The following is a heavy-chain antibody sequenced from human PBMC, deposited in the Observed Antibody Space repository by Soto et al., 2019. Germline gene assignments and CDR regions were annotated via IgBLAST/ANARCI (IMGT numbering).Heavy chain of an antibody. Sequence: PSETLSLTCAVSGGSISSSNWWSWVRQPPGKGLEWIGEIYHSGSTNYNPSLKSRVTISVDKSKNQFSLKLSPVTAADTAVYYCARDRTPYDSSGYYFAYWGQGTLVTVSS. D-gene: IGHD3-22*01. CDR2: IYHSGST. V-gene: IGHV4-4*02. CDR3: ARDRTPYDSSGYYFAY. CDR1: GGSISSSNW. J-gene: IGHJ4*02.